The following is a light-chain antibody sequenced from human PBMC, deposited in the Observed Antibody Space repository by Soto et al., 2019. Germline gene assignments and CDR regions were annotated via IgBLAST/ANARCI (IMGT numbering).Light chain of an antibody. V-gene: IGKV3-15*01. CDR1: KSVHTN. Sequence: EMVMTQSPATLSVSPGERVTLSCRASKSVHTNLAWYQQKPAQGPSLLIYYASTRVTGVPDRFSGSGSGTEFTLTISSLQSEDFGVYYCQHYSNWPPTFGPGTKVEIK. J-gene: IGKJ3*01. CDR2: YAS. CDR3: QHYSNWPPT.